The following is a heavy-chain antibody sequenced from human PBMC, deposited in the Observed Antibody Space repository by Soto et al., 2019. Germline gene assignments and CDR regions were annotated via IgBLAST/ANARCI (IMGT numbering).Heavy chain of an antibody. V-gene: IGHV6-1*01. D-gene: IGHD3-10*01. CDR2: TYYRSKWYN. CDR1: GDSVSSNSAA. Sequence: SQTLSLTCAISGDSVSSNSAAWNWLRQSPSRGLEWLGRTYYRSKWYNDYAVSVKSRITVNPDTSKNQFSLQLNSVTPEDTAVYYCARDAVPYNGQWDWFDPWGQGTLVTVSS. CDR3: ARDAVPYNGQWDWFDP. J-gene: IGHJ5*02.